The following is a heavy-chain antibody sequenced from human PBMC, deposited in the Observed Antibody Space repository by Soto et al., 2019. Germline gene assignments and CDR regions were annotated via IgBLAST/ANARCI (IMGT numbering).Heavy chain of an antibody. V-gene: IGHV4-30-4*01. CDR3: AREAPHTPAPFDD. Sequence: SETLSLTCTVSGGSISSGDYYWSWIRQPPGKGLEWIGYIYYSGSTYYNPSLKSRVTISVDTSKNQFSLKLSSVTAADTAVYYCAREAPHTPAPFDDWGQGTLVTVSS. D-gene: IGHD2-15*01. J-gene: IGHJ4*02. CDR2: IYYSGST. CDR1: GGSISSGDYY.